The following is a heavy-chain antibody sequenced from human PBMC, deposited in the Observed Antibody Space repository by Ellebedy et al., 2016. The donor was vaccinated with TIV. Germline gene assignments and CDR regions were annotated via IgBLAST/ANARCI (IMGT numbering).Heavy chain of an antibody. CDR1: GFTXADYA. D-gene: IGHD3-16*01. V-gene: IGHV3-9*01. J-gene: IGHJ4*02. Sequence: PGGSLRLSCAASGFTXADYAXHWVPXAPGKGLEWVSGISWNSGSIGYADSVKGRFTISRDNSKNTLYLQMNSLRAEDTAVYYCARGGYYCFEFWGQGTLVTVSS. CDR2: ISWNSGSI. CDR3: ARGGYYCFEF.